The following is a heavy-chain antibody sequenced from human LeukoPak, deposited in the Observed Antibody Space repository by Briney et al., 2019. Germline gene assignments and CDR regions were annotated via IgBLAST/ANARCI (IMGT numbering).Heavy chain of an antibody. J-gene: IGHJ6*03. CDR3: ARVYTGPRHFNYYMDV. CDR2: IYSSGST. D-gene: IGHD3-16*01. V-gene: IGHV4-39*07. Sequence: SETLSLTCRVSGVSISSGSNYWGWIRQPPGKTLEWIGSIYSSGSTYYNSSLKSRVTISIDTSKNQFSLRLSSVTAAETAVYYCARVYTGPRHFNYYMDVWGKGTTVTVSS. CDR1: GVSISSGSNY.